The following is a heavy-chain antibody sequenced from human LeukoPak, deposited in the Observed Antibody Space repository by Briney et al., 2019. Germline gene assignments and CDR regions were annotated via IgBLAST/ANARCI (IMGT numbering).Heavy chain of an antibody. CDR1: GLSFTNFW. J-gene: IGHJ4*02. Sequence: GGSLRLSCAVSGLSFTNFWMSWVRQAPGRGLEWVANIHPEGNEKYHVESVKGRFTISRDNTKNLLFLQMNGLRVEDTAVYYCARGDAFSGDHWGQGTLVTVSS. V-gene: IGHV3-7*04. CDR2: IHPEGNEK. CDR3: ARGDAFSGDH.